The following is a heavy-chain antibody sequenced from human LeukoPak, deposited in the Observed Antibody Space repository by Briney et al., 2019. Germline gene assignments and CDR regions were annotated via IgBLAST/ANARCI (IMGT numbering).Heavy chain of an antibody. J-gene: IGHJ4*02. CDR1: GFTFSSYA. CDR3: AREGGEDYDSSGYYGVDY. CDR2: ISTNGGST. Sequence: HPGGSLRLSCAASGFTFSSYAMYWVRQAPGKGLQYVSAISTNGGSTYYVNSVTGRFTISRDNSKNTLYLQMNSLRAEDTAVYYCAREGGEDYDSSGYYGVDYWGQGTLVTVSS. V-gene: IGHV3-64*01. D-gene: IGHD3-22*01.